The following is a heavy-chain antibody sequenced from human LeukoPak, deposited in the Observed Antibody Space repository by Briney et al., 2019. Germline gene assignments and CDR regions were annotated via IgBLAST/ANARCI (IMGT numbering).Heavy chain of an antibody. CDR2: ISGSGGST. Sequence: AGGSLRLSCAACGFTFSSYAMSWVRQAPGKGLEWVSAISGSGGSTYYADSVKGRFTISRDNSKNTLYLQMNSLRAEDTAVYYCAKRQIIVVSAFDYWGQGTLVTVSS. CDR3: AKRQIIVVSAFDY. J-gene: IGHJ4*02. V-gene: IGHV3-23*01. D-gene: IGHD2-2*01. CDR1: GFTFSSYA.